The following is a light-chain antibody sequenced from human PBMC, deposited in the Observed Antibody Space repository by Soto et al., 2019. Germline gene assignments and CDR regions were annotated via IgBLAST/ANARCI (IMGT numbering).Light chain of an antibody. CDR3: PQYAGLTRT. Sequence: EIVLTQSAGTLFLSPGERATLSYRASQTVSRNYLAWYRQKPGQAPRVXIYGASSRATGIPDRFSGRGSGTEFTLTISRLEPEDVAVYYCPQYAGLTRTFGQGTKVDIK. CDR2: GAS. CDR1: QTVSRNY. J-gene: IGKJ1*01. V-gene: IGKV3-20*01.